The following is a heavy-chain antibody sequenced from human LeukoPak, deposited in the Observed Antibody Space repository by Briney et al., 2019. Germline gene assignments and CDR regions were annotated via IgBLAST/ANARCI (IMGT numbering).Heavy chain of an antibody. Sequence: PSETLSLTCTVSGGSISNYYWSWIRQSPGKGLEWIGYIYYTGSSSYNPSLRSRVTISADTSKNQFSLKLSSVTAADTAVYYCASRKLGNDYWGQGTLVTVSS. V-gene: IGHV4-59*01. D-gene: IGHD7-27*01. CDR1: GGSISNYY. CDR3: ASRKLGNDY. J-gene: IGHJ4*01. CDR2: IYYTGSS.